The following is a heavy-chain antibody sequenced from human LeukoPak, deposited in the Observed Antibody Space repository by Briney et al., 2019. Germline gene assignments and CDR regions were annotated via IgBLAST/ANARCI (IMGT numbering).Heavy chain of an antibody. J-gene: IGHJ6*02. CDR1: GGSISSYY. D-gene: IGHD3-10*01. CDR2: IYYSGST. Sequence: SETLSLTCTVSGGSISSYYWSWIRQPPGKGLEWIGYIYYSGSTNYNPSLKSRVTISVDSSKNQVSLRLNSVTAADTAVYYCARVMKVRGITFFGMDVWGQGTTVTVSS. V-gene: IGHV4-59*01. CDR3: ARVMKVRGITFFGMDV.